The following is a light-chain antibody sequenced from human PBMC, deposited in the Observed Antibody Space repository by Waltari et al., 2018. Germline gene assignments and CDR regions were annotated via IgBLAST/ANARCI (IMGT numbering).Light chain of an antibody. Sequence: DIQMTQSPSTLSASVGDRVTITCRASQSISRWLAWCQQKPGKAPKLLIYKASSLASDVPSRFSGSGFGTDFTLTICSLQPDDVATYYCQHYYSDSRALGQGTKVEVK. CDR2: KAS. CDR1: QSISRW. V-gene: IGKV1-5*03. CDR3: QHYYSDSRA. J-gene: IGKJ1*01.